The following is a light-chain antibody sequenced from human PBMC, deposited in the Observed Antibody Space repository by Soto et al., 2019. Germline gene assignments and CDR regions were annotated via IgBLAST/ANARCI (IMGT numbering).Light chain of an antibody. CDR1: SSNIGAGYD. J-gene: IGLJ1*01. Sequence: QLVLTQPPSVSGAPGQRVTISCTGSSSNIGAGYDVHWYQQLPGTAPKLLIYGNSNRPSGVPDRFSGSKSGTSASLAITGLQAEDEADYYCQSYDSSLSVFYVFGTGTKVTVL. V-gene: IGLV1-40*01. CDR3: QSYDSSLSVFYV. CDR2: GNS.